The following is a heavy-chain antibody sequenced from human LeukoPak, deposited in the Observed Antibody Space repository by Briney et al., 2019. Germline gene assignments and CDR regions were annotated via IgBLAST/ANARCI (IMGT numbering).Heavy chain of an antibody. CDR1: GFTFSSYS. J-gene: IGHJ4*02. CDR2: ISSSSTYM. D-gene: IGHD6-19*01. V-gene: IGHV3-21*01. Sequence: GGSLRLSCAASGFTFSSYSMNWVRQAPGKGLEWVSSISSSSTYMYYADSVKGRFTISRDNAKNSLYLQMNSLRAEDTAVYYCARELRSAWYYFDYWGQGTLVTVSS. CDR3: ARELRSAWYYFDY.